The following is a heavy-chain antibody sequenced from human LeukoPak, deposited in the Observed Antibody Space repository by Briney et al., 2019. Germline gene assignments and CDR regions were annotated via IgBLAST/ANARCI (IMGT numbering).Heavy chain of an antibody. Sequence: GGSLRLSCAASGFTFSSYAMHWVRQAPGKGLEWVAVISYDGSNKYYADSVKGRFTISRDNSKNTLYLQMNNLRAEDTAVYYCAREGPSQQLGTYYFDYWGQGTLVTVSS. CDR1: GFTFSSYA. V-gene: IGHV3-30-3*01. D-gene: IGHD6-13*01. CDR2: ISYDGSNK. CDR3: AREGPSQQLGTYYFDY. J-gene: IGHJ4*02.